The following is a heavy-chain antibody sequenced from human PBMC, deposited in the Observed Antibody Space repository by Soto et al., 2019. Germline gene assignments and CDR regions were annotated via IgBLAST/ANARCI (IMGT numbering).Heavy chain of an antibody. V-gene: IGHV1-3*01. Sequence: QVPLVQSGAEVKNPGASVKLYCKASGYTFSHYGIHWVRQAPGQRLEWMGWINAGNGNTKYSGKFQGRVTMTRDTSARTAYMERITLRSEATAVYFCARSGYSSGWYHWYLDFWGRGTLVTVSS. CDR1: GYTFSHYG. D-gene: IGHD6-19*01. CDR3: ARSGYSSGWYHWYLDF. J-gene: IGHJ2*01. CDR2: INAGNGNT.